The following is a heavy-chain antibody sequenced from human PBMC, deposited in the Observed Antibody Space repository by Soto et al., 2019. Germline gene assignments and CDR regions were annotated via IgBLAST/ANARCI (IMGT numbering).Heavy chain of an antibody. J-gene: IGHJ4*02. Sequence: SETLSLTCTVSGGSISSYYWSWIRQPPGKGLEWIGYIYYSGSTNYNPSLKSRVTISVDTSKNQFSLKLSSVTAADTAVYYCAIVGMDIVVVPAVPPLFDYWGQGTLVTVSS. CDR2: IYYSGST. V-gene: IGHV4-59*01. CDR3: AIVGMDIVVVPAVPPLFDY. D-gene: IGHD2-2*03. CDR1: GGSISSYY.